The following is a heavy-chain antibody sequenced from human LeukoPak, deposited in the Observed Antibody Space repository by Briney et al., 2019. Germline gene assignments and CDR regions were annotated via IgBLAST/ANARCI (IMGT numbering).Heavy chain of an antibody. CDR2: MNPNSGNT. D-gene: IGHD3-22*01. CDR3: ARDYRVRPYYDSSGFFN. V-gene: IGHV1-8*02. Sequence: ASVKVSCKASGYTFTSYDINWVRQATGQGLEWMGWMNPNSGNTGYAQKFQGRVTMTRDTSISTAYMELSRLRSDDTAVYYCARDYRVRPYYDSSGFFNWGQGTLVTVSS. CDR1: GYTFTSYD. J-gene: IGHJ4*02.